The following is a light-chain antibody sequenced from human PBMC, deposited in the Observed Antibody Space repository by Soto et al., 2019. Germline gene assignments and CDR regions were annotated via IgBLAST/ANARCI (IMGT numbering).Light chain of an antibody. CDR1: QSISSW. V-gene: IGKV1-5*03. CDR3: QQYNSYWT. J-gene: IGKJ1*01. Sequence: DIQMTQSPSTLSASVGDRVTITCRASQSISSWLAWYQQKPGKAPKLLIYKASNLESGVPSRFSGSGSETEFTLTIDSLQLDDFATYYCQQYNSYWTFGQGTKVEIK. CDR2: KAS.